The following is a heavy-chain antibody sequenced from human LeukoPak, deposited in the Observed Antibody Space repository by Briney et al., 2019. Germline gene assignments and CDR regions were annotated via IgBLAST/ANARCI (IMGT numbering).Heavy chain of an antibody. D-gene: IGHD3-10*01. Sequence: PGRSLRLSCAASGFTFSSYGMHWVRQAPGKGLEWVAVIWYDGSNKYYADSVKGRFTISRDNSKNTPYLQMNSLRAEDTAVYYCAKDRGWFGELLDDYWGQGTLVTVSS. V-gene: IGHV3-33*06. CDR2: IWYDGSNK. CDR3: AKDRGWFGELLDDY. J-gene: IGHJ4*02. CDR1: GFTFSSYG.